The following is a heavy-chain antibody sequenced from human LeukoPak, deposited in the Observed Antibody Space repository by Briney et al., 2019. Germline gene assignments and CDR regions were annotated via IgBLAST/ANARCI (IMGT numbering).Heavy chain of an antibody. D-gene: IGHD1-1*01. J-gene: IGHJ4*02. CDR2: ISNSGSTT. Sequence: GGSLSLCCAASGFTFSSYEMNWVRQAPGKGLEWVACISNSGSTTFHADSVKGRFTISRDNAKNALFLQMNSLRAEDTAVYYCTTKSIYWGQGTLVTVSS. V-gene: IGHV3-48*03. CDR1: GFTFSSYE. CDR3: TTKSIY.